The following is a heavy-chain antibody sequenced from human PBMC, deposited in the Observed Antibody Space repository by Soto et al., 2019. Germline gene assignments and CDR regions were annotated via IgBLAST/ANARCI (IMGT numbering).Heavy chain of an antibody. D-gene: IGHD3-22*01. CDR3: ARDHRYYYDSSGYYGYFDY. V-gene: IGHV3-33*01. CDR1: GFTFSSYG. CDR2: IWYDGSNK. J-gene: IGHJ4*02. Sequence: GGSLRLSCAASGFTFSSYGMHWVRQPPGKGLEWVAVIWYDGSNKYYADSVKGRFTISRDNSKNTLYLQMNSLRAEDTAVYYCARDHRYYYDSSGYYGYFDYWGQGTLVTVSS.